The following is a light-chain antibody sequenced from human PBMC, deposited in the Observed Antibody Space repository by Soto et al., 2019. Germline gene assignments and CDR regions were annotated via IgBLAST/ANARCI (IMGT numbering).Light chain of an antibody. CDR3: SSYAGSNNYV. CDR1: SSDDGGYNY. J-gene: IGLJ1*01. Sequence: QSALTQPPSASGSPGQSVTISCTGTSSDDGGYNYVSWYQQHPGKAHKLMIYEVSKRPSGVPDRFSGSKSGNTASLTVSVLQAEDEADYYCSSYAGSNNYVFGTGTKVTVL. V-gene: IGLV2-8*01. CDR2: EVS.